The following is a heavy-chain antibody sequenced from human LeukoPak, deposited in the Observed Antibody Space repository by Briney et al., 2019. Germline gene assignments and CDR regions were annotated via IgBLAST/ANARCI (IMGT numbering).Heavy chain of an antibody. CDR3: ARAAPGTGTYVY. D-gene: IGHD1-1*01. V-gene: IGHV4-39*07. Sequence: PSETLSLTCTVSGGSISSSGYYWGWIRQPPGKGLEWIGSMYYSGSTYHNPSLKSRATISVDTSKNQFSLKLSSVTAADTAVYYCARAAPGTGTYVYWGQGTLVTVSS. J-gene: IGHJ4*02. CDR2: MYYSGST. CDR1: GGSISSSGYY.